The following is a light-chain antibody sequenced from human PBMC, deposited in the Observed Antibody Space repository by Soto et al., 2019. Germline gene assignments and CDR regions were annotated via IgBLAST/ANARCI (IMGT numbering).Light chain of an antibody. CDR1: HSISTN. CDR2: GAS. CDR3: LQHYAYPWT. V-gene: IGKV3-15*01. J-gene: IGKJ1*01. Sequence: EIIMTQSPATLSVSPGEGATLSCRTSHSISTNLAWYQHKRGQSPRLLVYGASTRATGVPARFSGSGSGAEFTLSISSLQSEDFAVYYCLQHYAYPWTFGQGTKVEI.